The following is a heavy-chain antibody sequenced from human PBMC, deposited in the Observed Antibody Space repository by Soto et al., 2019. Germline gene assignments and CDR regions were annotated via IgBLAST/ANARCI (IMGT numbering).Heavy chain of an antibody. D-gene: IGHD3-3*01. CDR1: GGSISSGDYY. V-gene: IGHV4-30-4*01. CDR3: ARGGATYYDFWSGYYRGNYFDY. Sequence: QVQLQESGPGLVKPSQTLSLTCTVSGGSISSGDYYWSWIRQPPGKGLEWIGYIYYSGSTYYNPSLKSRVTISVDTSKNQFSLKLSSVTAADTAVYYCARGGATYYDFWSGYYRGNYFDYWGQGTLVTVSS. J-gene: IGHJ4*02. CDR2: IYYSGST.